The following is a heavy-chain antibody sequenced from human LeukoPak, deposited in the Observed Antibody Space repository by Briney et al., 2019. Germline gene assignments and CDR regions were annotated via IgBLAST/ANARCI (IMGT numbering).Heavy chain of an antibody. CDR2: IYSGGST. CDR1: GIKLGGNY. CDR3: ARDTPHHPTLPGYPAD. D-gene: IGHD2/OR15-2a*01. V-gene: IGHV3-66*01. J-gene: IGHJ4*02. Sequence: PGGSPSLAFAHSGIKLGGNYTMQVRQAPGKGLEWVSVIYSGGSTHYADSVKGRFTISRDNSKNTLYLQMNSLRAEDTAVYYCARDTPHHPTLPGYPADSAQGTLVTVSS.